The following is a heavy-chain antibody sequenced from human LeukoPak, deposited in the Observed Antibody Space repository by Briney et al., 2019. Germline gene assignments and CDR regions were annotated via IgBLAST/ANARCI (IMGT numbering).Heavy chain of an antibody. CDR2: INHSGST. V-gene: IGHV4-34*01. CDR3: ASTSGYCSGGNCYSAFDY. CDR1: GGSFSGYY. Sequence: SETLSLTCAVYGGSFSGYYWSWIRQPPGKGLEWIGEINHSGSTNYNPSLKSRVTISVDTSKNQFSLKLSSVTAADTAVYYCASTSGYCSGGNCYSAFDYWGQGTLVTVSS. D-gene: IGHD2-15*01. J-gene: IGHJ4*02.